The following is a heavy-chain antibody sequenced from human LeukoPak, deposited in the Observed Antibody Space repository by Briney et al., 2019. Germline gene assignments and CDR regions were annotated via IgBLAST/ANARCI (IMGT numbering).Heavy chain of an antibody. D-gene: IGHD2-15*01. J-gene: IGHJ4*02. CDR2: ISGSGGST. V-gene: IGHV3-23*01. Sequence: GGSLRLSCAASGFTFSSYAMSWVSQAPGKGLEWVSAISGSGGSTYYADSVESRFTISRDNSKNTLYLQMNSLSAEDTAVYYCAEMVVAASYWGQGTLVTVSS. CDR1: GFTFSSYA. CDR3: AEMVVAASY.